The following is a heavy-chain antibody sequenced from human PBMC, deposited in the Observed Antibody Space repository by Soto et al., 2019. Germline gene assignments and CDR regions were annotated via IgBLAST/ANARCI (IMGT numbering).Heavy chain of an antibody. D-gene: IGHD6-13*01. CDR3: AITGYPALNYYYYGMDV. J-gene: IGHJ6*02. Sequence: GESLKISCKGSGYSFTSYWISWVRQMPGKGLEWMGRIDPSDSYTNYSPSFQGHVTISADKSISTAYLQWSSLKASDTAMYYCAITGYPALNYYYYGMDVWGQGTTVTVSS. CDR1: GYSFTSYW. V-gene: IGHV5-10-1*01. CDR2: IDPSDSYT.